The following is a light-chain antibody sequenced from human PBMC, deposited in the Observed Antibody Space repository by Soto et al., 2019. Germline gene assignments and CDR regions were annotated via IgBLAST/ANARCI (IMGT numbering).Light chain of an antibody. J-gene: IGLJ1*01. V-gene: IGLV2-18*02. Sequence: QSVLTQPASVSGSPGQSITISCTGTSSDIGRYNRVSWYQQPPGTAPKLIIYEVNNRPSGVPDRFSGSKSGNTASLTISGLQAEDEADYYCNSFTTSSTHVFGTGTKVTVL. CDR1: SSDIGRYNR. CDR2: EVN. CDR3: NSFTTSSTHV.